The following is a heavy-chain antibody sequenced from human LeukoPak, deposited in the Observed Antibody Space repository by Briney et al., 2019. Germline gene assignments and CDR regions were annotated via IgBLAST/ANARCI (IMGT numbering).Heavy chain of an antibody. V-gene: IGHV3-7*01. Sequence: GGSLRLSCAASGFTFSSYWMSWVRQAPGKGLEWVANIKQDGGEKYYVDSVKGRFTISRDNAKNSLYLQMNSLRAEDTAVYYCAGLSDDNSGNKYRWLDPWGQGTLVTVSS. J-gene: IGHJ5*02. D-gene: IGHD1-26*01. CDR2: IKQDGGEK. CDR1: GFTFSSYW. CDR3: AGLSDDNSGNKYRWLDP.